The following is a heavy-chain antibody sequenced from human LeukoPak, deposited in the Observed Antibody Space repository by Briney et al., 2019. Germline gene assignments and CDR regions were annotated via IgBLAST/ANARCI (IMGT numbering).Heavy chain of an antibody. J-gene: IGHJ3*02. Sequence: PGGSLRLSCAVSGFTFSSYAMSWVRQAPGKGLEWVSLISGSGGSTYYADSVKGRFTISRDNSKNTLYLQMNSLRAEDTAVFYCAKDRDDYVWGSYLGAFDIWGQGTMVTVSS. CDR3: AKDRDDYVWGSYLGAFDI. CDR1: GFTFSSYA. D-gene: IGHD3-16*01. V-gene: IGHV3-23*01. CDR2: ISGSGGST.